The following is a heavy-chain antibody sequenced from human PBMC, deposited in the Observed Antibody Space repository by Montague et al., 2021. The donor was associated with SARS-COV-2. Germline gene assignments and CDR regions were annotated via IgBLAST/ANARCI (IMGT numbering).Heavy chain of an antibody. D-gene: IGHD3-22*01. CDR3: ARGHQGVAMIVVVMIGAEYYFDY. V-gene: IGHV4-34*01. J-gene: IGHJ4*02. Sequence: SETLSLTCAVSGGSFNDYYWSWIRQPPGKGLEWIGEINHGGITNYSPSLKSRVTISADTSKNQSSLKLKSVTAADTANYYCARGHQGVAMIVVVMIGAEYYFDYWGQGSLVTVSS. CDR2: INHGGIT. CDR1: GGSFNDYY.